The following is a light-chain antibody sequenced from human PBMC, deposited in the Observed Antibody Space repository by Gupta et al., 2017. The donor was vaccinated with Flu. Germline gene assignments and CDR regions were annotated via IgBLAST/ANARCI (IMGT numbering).Light chain of an antibody. CDR3: SSFTSTITLL. V-gene: IGLV2-14*01. Sequence: SCDVVGHQYVSWYHQHPGKVLTLIIYEVSIRPSGCSTRFSGSKSGNTASLTISGLQAEDEADDYCSSFTSTITLLFGGGTKLTVL. CDR1: SCDVVGHQY. CDR2: EVS. J-gene: IGLJ3*02.